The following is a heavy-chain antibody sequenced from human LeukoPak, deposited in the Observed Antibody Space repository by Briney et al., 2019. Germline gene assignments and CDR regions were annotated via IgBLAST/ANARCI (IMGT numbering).Heavy chain of an antibody. D-gene: IGHD3-10*01. J-gene: IGHJ4*02. CDR3: ARDSYYYGSGSYWPLEY. Sequence: AGGSLRLSFAASGFTFSSYAMHWVRQAPGKGLEWVAVISYDGSNKYYADSVKGRFTISRDNSKNTLYLQMNSLRAEDTAVYYCARDSYYYGSGSYWPLEYWGQGTLVTVSS. V-gene: IGHV3-30-3*01. CDR1: GFTFSSYA. CDR2: ISYDGSNK.